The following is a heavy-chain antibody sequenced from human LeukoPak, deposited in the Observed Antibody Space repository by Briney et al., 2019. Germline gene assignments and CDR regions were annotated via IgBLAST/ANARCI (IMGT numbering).Heavy chain of an antibody. V-gene: IGHV5-51*01. Sequence: GESLKISCKGSGYSFTSYWIGWVRQMPGKGLEWMGIIYPGDSDTRYSPSFQGQVTISADKSISTAYLQWSSLKASDTAMYYCARHVFLRPKSYDSSGHPIDYWGQGTLVTVSS. CDR3: ARHVFLRPKSYDSSGHPIDY. CDR2: IYPGDSDT. D-gene: IGHD3-22*01. CDR1: GYSFTSYW. J-gene: IGHJ4*02.